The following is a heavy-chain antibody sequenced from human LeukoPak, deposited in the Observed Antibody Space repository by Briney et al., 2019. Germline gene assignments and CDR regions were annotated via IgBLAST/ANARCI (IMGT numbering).Heavy chain of an antibody. D-gene: IGHD3-22*01. Sequence: GGSLRLSCAASGFTFSDYYMSWIRQAPGKGLEWVSYISSSGSTIYYADSVKGRFTISRDNAKDSLYLQMNSLRAEDTAVFYCARVARGYYDSSGYYADWYFDLWGGGTLVTVSS. V-gene: IGHV3-11*04. CDR2: ISSSGSTI. CDR3: ARVARGYYDSSGYYADWYFDL. CDR1: GFTFSDYY. J-gene: IGHJ2*01.